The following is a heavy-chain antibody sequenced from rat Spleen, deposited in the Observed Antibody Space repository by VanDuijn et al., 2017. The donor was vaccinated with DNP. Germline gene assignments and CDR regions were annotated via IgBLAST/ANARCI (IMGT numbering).Heavy chain of an antibody. V-gene: IGHV4-2*01. CDR1: GFNFNDYW. CDR3: AKGPNYGGYSDYFDY. D-gene: IGHD1-11*01. CDR2: IKKDSSTI. Sequence: EVQLVESGGGLVQPGSSLKLSCAASGFNFNDYWMGWVRQAPGKGLEWIGQIKKDSSTINYTPSLKDKFTISRDNAQNTLYLQMNKLGSEDTATYYCAKGPNYGGYSDYFDYWGQGVMVTVSS. J-gene: IGHJ2*01.